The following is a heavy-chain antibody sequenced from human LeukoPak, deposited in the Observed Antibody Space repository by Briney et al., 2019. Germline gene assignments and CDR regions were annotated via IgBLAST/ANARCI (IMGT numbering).Heavy chain of an antibody. J-gene: IGHJ4*02. CDR3: ARSVAAAPYYLDY. D-gene: IGHD6-13*01. CDR2: IYTIGST. CDR1: GLSISSDC. V-gene: IGHV4-4*07. Sequence: SETLSLTCTVPGLSISSDCWTWLRQPAGKGLEWIGRIYTIGSTNYNPSLKSRVTMSVDTSKNQFSLKLHSVTAADTAVYYCARSVAAAPYYLDYWGQGTLVTVSS.